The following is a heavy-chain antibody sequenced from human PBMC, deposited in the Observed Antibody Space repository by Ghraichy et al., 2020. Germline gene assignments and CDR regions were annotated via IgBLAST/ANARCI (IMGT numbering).Heavy chain of an antibody. CDR3: ARDIW. CDR1: GFAFRSYA. V-gene: IGHV3-7*01. Sequence: GGSLRLSCAVSGFAFRSYAMSWVRQPPGKGLEWVANINQDGSRKYYVDSVKGRFTISRDNSRNSLYLQMNSLRAEDTAVYYCARDIWWGQGTLVTVSS. D-gene: IGHD3-16*01. J-gene: IGHJ4*02. CDR2: INQDGSRK.